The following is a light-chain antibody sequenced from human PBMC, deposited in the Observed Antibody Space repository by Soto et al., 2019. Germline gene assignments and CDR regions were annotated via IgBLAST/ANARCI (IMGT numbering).Light chain of an antibody. V-gene: IGLV1-40*01. Sequence: QLVLTQPPSVSGAPGQRVTISCTGSSSNIGAGYEVHWYQQLPGTAPKLLIYANNNRPSGVPDRFSASKSGSSASLAIAGLQAEDEADYHCQSYDSRVRGSVFGGGTQLTVL. CDR3: QSYDSRVRGSV. CDR1: SSNIGAGYE. CDR2: ANN. J-gene: IGLJ3*02.